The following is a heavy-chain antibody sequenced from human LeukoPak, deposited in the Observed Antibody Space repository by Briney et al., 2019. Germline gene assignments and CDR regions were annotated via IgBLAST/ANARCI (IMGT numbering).Heavy chain of an antibody. J-gene: IGHJ4*02. CDR2: INPNGGGT. CDR1: GYTFTSYY. Sequence: ASVKVSCKASGYTFTSYYMHWVRQAPGQGLEWVGIINPNGGGTSYAQMFQGRVTMTRDTSTSTVYMQLSSLTSEDMAVYYCARDPSGSWQRFDYWGQGTLVTVSS. CDR3: ARDPSGSWQRFDY. D-gene: IGHD1-26*01. V-gene: IGHV1-46*01.